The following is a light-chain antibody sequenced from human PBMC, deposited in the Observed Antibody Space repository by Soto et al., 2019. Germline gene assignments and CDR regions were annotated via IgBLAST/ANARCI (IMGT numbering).Light chain of an antibody. CDR1: QSIRSY. V-gene: IGKV3-11*01. CDR3: QQRGNWPYT. Sequence: EIVLTQSPATLSLSPGERATLSCRASQSIRSYLAWYQQKAGQAPSLLIYDSSNRAAGIPPRFSGSGSGTDFTLTISSLEPGDFAVYYCQQRGNWPYTFGQGTKLEVK. J-gene: IGKJ2*01. CDR2: DSS.